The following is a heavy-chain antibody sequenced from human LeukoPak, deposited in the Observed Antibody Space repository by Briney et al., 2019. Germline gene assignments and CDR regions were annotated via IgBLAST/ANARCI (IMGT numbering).Heavy chain of an antibody. V-gene: IGHV4-59*01. J-gene: IGHJ4*02. CDR1: GGSISSYY. Sequence: SESLTLTCTVSGGSISSYYWSWLRQPPGKGLEWIGYIYYSGSTKYNPSLKSPVTISVDTSKSQFSLWLSSVTAADTAVYYCACGLVYYYDSSGSPYDYWGQRNLVTVSS. CDR3: ACGLVYYYDSSGSPYDY. D-gene: IGHD3-22*01. CDR2: IYYSGST.